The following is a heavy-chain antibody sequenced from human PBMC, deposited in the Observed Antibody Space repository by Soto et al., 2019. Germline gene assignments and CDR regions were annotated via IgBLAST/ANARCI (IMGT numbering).Heavy chain of an antibody. J-gene: IGHJ6*02. CDR2: INPNSGGT. CDR1: GYTFTGYY. V-gene: IGHV1-2*02. CDR3: ARHFTSWQYYYYYGMDV. Sequence: QVQLVQSGAEVKKPGASVKVSCKASGYTFTGYYMHWVRQAPGQGLEWMGWINPNSGGTNYAQKLQGRVTMTRDTSISTAYMELSRLRSDDTAVYYCARHFTSWQYYYYYGMDVWGQGTTVTVSS. D-gene: IGHD3-10*01.